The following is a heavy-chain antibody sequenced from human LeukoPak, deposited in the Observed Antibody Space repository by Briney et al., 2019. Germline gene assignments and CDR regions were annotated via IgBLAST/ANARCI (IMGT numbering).Heavy chain of an antibody. D-gene: IGHD2-2*01. CDR1: GFTFSHYG. J-gene: IGHJ6*03. Sequence: PGGSLRLSCAASGFTFSHYGIHWVRQTPGKGLEWVAFIRYDGSNKYYADSVKGRFTISRDNSKNTLYLQMNSLRAEDTAVYYCAKDAGYCSSTSCYPYYYMDVWGKGTTVTVSS. CDR3: AKDAGYCSSTSCYPYYYMDV. V-gene: IGHV3-30*02. CDR2: IRYDGSNK.